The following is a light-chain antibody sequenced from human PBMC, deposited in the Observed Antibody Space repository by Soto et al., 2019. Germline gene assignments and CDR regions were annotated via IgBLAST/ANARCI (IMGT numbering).Light chain of an antibody. Sequence: EIVLTQSPGTLSLSPRERATLSCRASQSLSSNYLAWYQQKPGQAPGLLIYGASSRASGIPDRFSGSGSGTDFTLTISSLEPEDFAVYYCQHYGRSAIFTLGPGTTVDIK. CDR3: QHYGRSAIFT. CDR2: GAS. CDR1: QSLSSNY. J-gene: IGKJ3*01. V-gene: IGKV3-20*01.